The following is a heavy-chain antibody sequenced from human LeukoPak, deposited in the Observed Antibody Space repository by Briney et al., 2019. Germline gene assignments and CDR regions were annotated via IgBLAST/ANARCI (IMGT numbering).Heavy chain of an antibody. CDR1: GYSFTSYY. CDR2: INPSGGNT. J-gene: IGHJ3*02. Sequence: ASVKVSCKASGYSFTSYYMHWVRQAPGQGLEWVGIINPSGGNTNYAQKFQGRVTMTRDTSTSTVYMELSSLRAEDTAVYYCARGPGPRDAFDIWGQGTMVTVSS. CDR3: ARGPGPRDAFDI. V-gene: IGHV1-46*01.